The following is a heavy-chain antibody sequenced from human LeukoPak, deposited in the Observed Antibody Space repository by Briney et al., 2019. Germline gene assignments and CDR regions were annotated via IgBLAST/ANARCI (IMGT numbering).Heavy chain of an antibody. J-gene: IGHJ6*02. Sequence: GGSVKVSCKASGYIFTGYYMHWVRQAAGQGLEWMGWISPNTGVTNYAEKFQGRVTLTRDTSIITAYMELTRLRSDDTAMYYCARERTTVTTGYYGMDVWGQGTTLTVSS. D-gene: IGHD4-17*01. CDR2: ISPNTGVT. CDR1: GYIFTGYY. CDR3: ARERTTVTTGYYGMDV. V-gene: IGHV1-2*02.